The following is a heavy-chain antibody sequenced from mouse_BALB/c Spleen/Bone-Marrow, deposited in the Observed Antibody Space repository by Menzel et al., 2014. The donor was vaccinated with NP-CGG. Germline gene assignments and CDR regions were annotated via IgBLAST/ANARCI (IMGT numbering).Heavy chain of an antibody. Sequence: VQVVESGAELAKPGASVKMSCKASGYTFTTYWMHWIKQRPGQGLEWIGYINPSTGYTEYNQKFKDKATLTADKSSSTAYMQLSSLTSEDSAVYYCARRGYYGTNYDFDFWGQGTTLTVSS. D-gene: IGHD1-1*01. J-gene: IGHJ2*01. V-gene: IGHV1-7*01. CDR2: INPSTGYT. CDR3: ARRGYYGTNYDFDF. CDR1: GYTFTTYW.